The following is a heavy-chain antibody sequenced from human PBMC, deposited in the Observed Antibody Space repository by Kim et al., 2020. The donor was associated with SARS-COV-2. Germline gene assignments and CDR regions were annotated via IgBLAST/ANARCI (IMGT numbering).Heavy chain of an antibody. V-gene: IGHV3-48*02. Sequence: SVKGRFTNTRDNANNSLYLQMNSLRDEDTAVYYCARDRRYYDSSGYRLDYWGQGTLVTVSS. CDR3: ARDRRYYDSSGYRLDY. D-gene: IGHD3-22*01. J-gene: IGHJ4*02.